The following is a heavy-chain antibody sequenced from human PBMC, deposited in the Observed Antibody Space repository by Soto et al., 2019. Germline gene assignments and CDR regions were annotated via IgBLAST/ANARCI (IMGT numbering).Heavy chain of an antibody. J-gene: IGHJ6*02. V-gene: IGHV4-61*01. CDR3: ARAVAVMVPANYYYGMYV. CDR1: GGSVSSGSYY. D-gene: IGHD2-2*01. Sequence: QVQLQESGPGLVKPSETLSLTCTVSGGSVSSGSYYWSWIRQPPGKGLEWIGYIYYSGSTNYNPSLKRRVTISVDTSKNQFSLKLSSVTAADTVVYYCARAVAVMVPANYYYGMYVWGQGTTVTVSS. CDR2: IYYSGST.